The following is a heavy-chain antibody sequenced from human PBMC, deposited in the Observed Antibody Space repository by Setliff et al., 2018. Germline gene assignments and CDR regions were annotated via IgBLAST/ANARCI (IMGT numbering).Heavy chain of an antibody. D-gene: IGHD3-22*01. Sequence: GASVKVSCKASGYTFTSYYMHWVRQAPGQGLEWMGIINPSGGSTSYAPKFQGRVSMTRDTSTSTVYMQLSSLRSEDTAVYYCARDRFGRLCESSGPCYASPFFFDLWGQGALVTVSS. CDR3: ARDRFGRLCESSGPCYASPFFFDL. V-gene: IGHV1-46*01. CDR1: GYTFTSYY. J-gene: IGHJ4*02. CDR2: INPSGGST.